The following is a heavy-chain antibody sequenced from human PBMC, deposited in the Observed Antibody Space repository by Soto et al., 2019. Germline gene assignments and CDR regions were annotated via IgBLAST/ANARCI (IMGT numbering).Heavy chain of an antibody. CDR1: GFSLSTSGVG. CDR2: IYWDDDK. D-gene: IGHD3-3*01. J-gene: IGHJ5*02. Sequence: QITLKESGPTLVKPTQTLTLTCTFSGFSLSTSGVGVGWIRQPPGKALEWLALIYWDDDKRYSPSLKSRLTITKDTSKNQVVLTMTNMDPVDTATYYCAHSLRFLEWSVNWFDPWGQGTLVTVSS. CDR3: AHSLRFLEWSVNWFDP. V-gene: IGHV2-5*02.